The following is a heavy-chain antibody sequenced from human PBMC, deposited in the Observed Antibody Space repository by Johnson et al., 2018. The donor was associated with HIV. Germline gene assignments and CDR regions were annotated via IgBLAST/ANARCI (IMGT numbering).Heavy chain of an antibody. D-gene: IGHD4-17*01. CDR3: ANYAGLGAFDI. V-gene: IGHV3-30*02. J-gene: IGHJ3*02. Sequence: QEKLVESGGGVVQPGGSLRLSCAASGFTFSNYGMHWVRQAPGKGLEWVAFIRFDGNNKYYADSVKGRFTISRDNSKNTLHLQMNSLRAEDTAVYYCANYAGLGAFDIWGQGTMVTVSS. CDR1: GFTFSNYG. CDR2: IRFDGNNK.